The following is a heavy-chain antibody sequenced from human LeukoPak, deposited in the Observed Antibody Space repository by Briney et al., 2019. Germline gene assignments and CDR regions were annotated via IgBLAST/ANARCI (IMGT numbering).Heavy chain of an antibody. CDR1: GGSISSYY. V-gene: IGHV4-59*03. Sequence: PSETLSLTCTVSGGSISSYYWSWIRQPPGKGLEWVGQIYYRGTTNYNPSLKSRVTISIDTSKNQFSLKLNSVTATDTAVYYCAAELERWLVRSWGQGTLVTVSS. CDR2: IYYRGTT. CDR3: AAELERWLVRS. D-gene: IGHD6-19*01. J-gene: IGHJ4*02.